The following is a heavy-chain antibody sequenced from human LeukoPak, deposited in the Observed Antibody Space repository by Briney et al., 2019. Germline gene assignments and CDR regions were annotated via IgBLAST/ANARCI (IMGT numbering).Heavy chain of an antibody. Sequence: GESLKISCKSSGYSFTTYWIAWVRQLPGKGLEWMGIIYPGDSDTRFSPSFQGQVTISADKSISTAYLQWTSLKASDSAMYYCARVLIRGDEIDYWGQGTLVTVSS. CDR3: ARVLIRGDEIDY. CDR2: IYPGDSDT. CDR1: GYSFTTYW. J-gene: IGHJ4*02. D-gene: IGHD2-21*01. V-gene: IGHV5-51*01.